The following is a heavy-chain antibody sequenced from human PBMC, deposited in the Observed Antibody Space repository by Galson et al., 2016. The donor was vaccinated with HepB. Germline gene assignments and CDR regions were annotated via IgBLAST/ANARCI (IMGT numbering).Heavy chain of an antibody. CDR1: GYSISSGYQ. Sequence: SETLSLTCAVSGYSISSGYQWGWIRQPPGKGLEWIGSIYHSGRTYYNPSLKSRVTISVDTSKNQFSLKLSSVTAADTAVYYCARGSLWYDYWGQGTLVTVSS. D-gene: IGHD6-13*01. J-gene: IGHJ4*02. CDR3: ARGSLWYDY. V-gene: IGHV4-38-2*01. CDR2: IYHSGRT.